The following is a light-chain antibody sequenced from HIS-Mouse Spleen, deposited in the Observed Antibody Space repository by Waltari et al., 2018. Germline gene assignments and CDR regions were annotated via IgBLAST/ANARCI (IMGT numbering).Light chain of an antibody. CDR2: KAS. Sequence: DIQMTQSPSTLSASVGDRVTITCRASQSISSWLPWYQQKPGKAPKLLFYKASSLESGVPSRFSGSGSGTEFTLTISSLQPDDFATYYCQQYNSYSMYTFGQGTKLEIK. J-gene: IGKJ2*01. CDR1: QSISSW. V-gene: IGKV1-5*03. CDR3: QQYNSYSMYT.